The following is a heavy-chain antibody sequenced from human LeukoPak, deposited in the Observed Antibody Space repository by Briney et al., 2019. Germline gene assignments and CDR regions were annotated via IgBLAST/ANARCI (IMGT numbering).Heavy chain of an antibody. J-gene: IGHJ6*02. Sequence: GGSLRLSCAASGFTFSKYWMTWVRQAPGKGLEWVANIKQDGTEKSYVDSVKGRFTISRDNTKNSLYLQMNSLRVEDAAVYYCARGSGHDRVYYYGMDVWGQGTTVTVSS. D-gene: IGHD5-12*01. CDR2: IKQDGTEK. CDR3: ARGSGHDRVYYYGMDV. V-gene: IGHV3-7*03. CDR1: GFTFSKYW.